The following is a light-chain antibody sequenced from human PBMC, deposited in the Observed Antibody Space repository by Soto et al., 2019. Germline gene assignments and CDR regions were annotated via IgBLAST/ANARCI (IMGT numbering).Light chain of an antibody. CDR3: QQYNNWPRAT. V-gene: IGKV3D-15*01. CDR1: QSVSSS. CDR2: GAS. J-gene: IGKJ4*01. Sequence: EIVMKQSPATLSVSPGERATLSCRASQSVSSSVAWYQQKPGQAPRLLIYGASSRATGIPDRFSGSGSGTEFNLTISSLQSEDFGVYYCQQYNNWPRATFGGGTKVDI.